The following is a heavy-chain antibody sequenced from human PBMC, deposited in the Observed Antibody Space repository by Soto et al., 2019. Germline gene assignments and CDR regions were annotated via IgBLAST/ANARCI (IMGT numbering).Heavy chain of an antibody. J-gene: IGHJ4*02. CDR2: ISSSSSYI. CDR3: ARDSTFGGVIGHFDY. Sequence: GGSLRLSCAASGFTFSSYSMNWVRQAPGKGLEWVSSISSSSSYIYYADSVKGRFTISRDNAKNSLYLQMNSLRAEDTAVYYCARDSTFGGVIGHFDYWGQGTLVTVSS. CDR1: GFTFSSYS. D-gene: IGHD3-16*02. V-gene: IGHV3-21*01.